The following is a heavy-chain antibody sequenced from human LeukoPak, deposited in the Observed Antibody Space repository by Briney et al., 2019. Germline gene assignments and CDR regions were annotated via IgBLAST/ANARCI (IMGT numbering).Heavy chain of an antibody. Sequence: GGSLTLSCAASGCTFSNYAMHWVRQAPGKGLEWVAVISYDGTNKYYADSVKGRFTISRDNSKNTMYLQMNSLRAEDTAMYYCARAPMSYDSSGFGGAFDIWGQGTMVTVSS. CDR3: ARAPMSYDSSGFGGAFDI. CDR2: ISYDGTNK. V-gene: IGHV3-30-3*01. CDR1: GCTFSNYA. J-gene: IGHJ3*02. D-gene: IGHD3-22*01.